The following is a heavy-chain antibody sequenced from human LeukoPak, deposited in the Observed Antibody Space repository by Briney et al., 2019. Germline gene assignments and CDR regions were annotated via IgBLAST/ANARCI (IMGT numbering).Heavy chain of an antibody. V-gene: IGHV1-69*06. J-gene: IGHJ5*02. CDR2: IIPFFGTS. D-gene: IGHD5-12*01. Sequence: ASVKVSCKASGYTFTGYYMHWVRQAPGQGLEWMGRIIPFFGTSSYGQRFQDRVTITADKATSTAYMELSSLRSEDTAVYYCARMSVGTSGYYVGWFDPWGQGTLVTVSS. CDR1: GYTFTGYY. CDR3: ARMSVGTSGYYVGWFDP.